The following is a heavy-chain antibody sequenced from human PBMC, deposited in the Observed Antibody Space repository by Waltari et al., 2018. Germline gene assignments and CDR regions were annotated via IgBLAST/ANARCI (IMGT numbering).Heavy chain of an antibody. J-gene: IGHJ4*02. Sequence: EVQLVESGGGLVQPGGSLRLSCAASGFTFRSYWMHWVRQAPGKGLVWVSRINRDGSTTREADAVKGRFNVSRDNAKKTRYLQMNSLGAEDTAVYYCARGGASSSWRVDYFDYWGQGTLVTVSS. CDR3: ARGGASSSWRVDYFDY. CDR1: GFTFRSYW. D-gene: IGHD6-13*01. CDR2: INRDGSTT. V-gene: IGHV3-74*01.